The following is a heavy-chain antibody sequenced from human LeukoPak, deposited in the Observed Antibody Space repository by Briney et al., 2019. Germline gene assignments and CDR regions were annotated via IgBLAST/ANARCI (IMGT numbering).Heavy chain of an antibody. Sequence: SETLSLTCTVSGGSISTYYWSWIRQPPGKGLEWIGYIYYSGSTNYNPSLKSRVTISLDTSKNQFSLKLSSVAAADTAVYYCARSTWLLDKWGQGTLVTVSS. D-gene: IGHD3-22*01. CDR1: GGSISTYY. CDR2: IYYSGST. J-gene: IGHJ4*02. CDR3: ARSTWLLDK. V-gene: IGHV4-59*01.